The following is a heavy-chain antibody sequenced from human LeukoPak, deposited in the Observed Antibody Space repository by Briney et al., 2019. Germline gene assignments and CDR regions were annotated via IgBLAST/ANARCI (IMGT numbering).Heavy chain of an antibody. CDR1: GFTVSSNY. D-gene: IGHD3-10*01. J-gene: IGHJ4*02. CDR2: IYSGGST. V-gene: IGHV3-53*01. CDR3: ARSPGDRTYFDY. Sequence: GGSLRLSCAASGFTVSSNYMSWVRQAPGKGLEWVSVIYSGGSTYYADSVKGRFTISRDNFKNTLYLQMNSLRAEDTAVYYCARSPGDRTYFDYWGQGTLVTVSS.